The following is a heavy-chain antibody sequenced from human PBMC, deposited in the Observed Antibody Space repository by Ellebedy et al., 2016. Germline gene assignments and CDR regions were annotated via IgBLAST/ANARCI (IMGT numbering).Heavy chain of an antibody. CDR2: ISWNSGSI. J-gene: IGHJ6*03. CDR1: GFTFSSYA. Sequence: SLKISXAASGFTFSSYAMHWVRQAPGKGLEWVSGISWNSGSIGYADSVKGRFTISRDNAKNSLYLQMNSLRAEDTALYYCAKSGGGSYYYYYMDVWGKGTTVTVSS. V-gene: IGHV3-9*01. D-gene: IGHD6-19*01. CDR3: AKSGGGSYYYYYMDV.